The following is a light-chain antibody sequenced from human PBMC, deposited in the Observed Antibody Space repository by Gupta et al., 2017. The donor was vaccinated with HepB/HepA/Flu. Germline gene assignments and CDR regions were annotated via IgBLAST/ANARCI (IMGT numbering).Light chain of an antibody. CDR3: QQYNNWHPEMT. V-gene: IGKV3-15*01. J-gene: IGKJ3*01. CDR1: QSVSTN. CDR2: GAS. Sequence: VMTQSPATLSVSPGERATLSCRASQSVSTNLAWYQQKPGQAPRLLIYGASTRATGIPARFSGSGSGTEFTLTISSLQSEDFAVYYCQQYNNWHPEMTFGPGTKVDIK.